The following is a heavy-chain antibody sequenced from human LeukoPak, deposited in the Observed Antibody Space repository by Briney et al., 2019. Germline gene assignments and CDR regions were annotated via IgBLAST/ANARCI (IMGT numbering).Heavy chain of an antibody. CDR3: AREALSIAARGSYYYYMDV. CDR2: IYSGGST. CDR1: GFSVSHNY. V-gene: IGHV3-53*01. D-gene: IGHD6-6*01. J-gene: IGHJ6*03. Sequence: GGSLRLSCAASGFSVSHNYMSWVRQAPGKGLEWVSIIYSGGSTYYADSVKGRFTISRDNSKNTLYLQMNSLRAEDTAVYYCAREALSIAARGSYYYYMDVWGKGTTVTVSS.